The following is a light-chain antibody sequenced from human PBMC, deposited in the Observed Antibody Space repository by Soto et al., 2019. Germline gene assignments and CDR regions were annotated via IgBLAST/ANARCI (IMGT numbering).Light chain of an antibody. CDR1: ESICSK. CDR3: QQYHDWPL. V-gene: IGKV3D-15*01. J-gene: IGKJ3*01. Sequence: EIVMTQSPAALSMSPGERATLFCRASESICSKLAWYQQKPGQAPRLLIYGASTTATGIPAGSSGGASTTAFPHTITSLQSADFAVYYCQQYHDWPLFGPGTKRDIK. CDR2: GAS.